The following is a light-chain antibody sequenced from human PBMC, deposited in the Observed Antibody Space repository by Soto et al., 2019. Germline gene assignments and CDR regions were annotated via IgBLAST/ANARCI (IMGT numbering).Light chain of an antibody. CDR3: CSYAGTSTPVV. Sequence: QSVLTQPASVSGSPGQSITISCTGTSSDVGSYNLVSWYQQHPGKAPKLMIYEVSKRPSGVSNRFSASKSGNTASLTISGLQAEDEADYYCCSYAGTSTPVVFGTGTKVTVL. J-gene: IGLJ1*01. CDR1: SSDVGSYNL. CDR2: EVS. V-gene: IGLV2-23*02.